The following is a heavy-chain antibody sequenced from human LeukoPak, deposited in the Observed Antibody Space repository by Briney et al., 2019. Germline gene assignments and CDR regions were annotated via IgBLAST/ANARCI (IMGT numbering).Heavy chain of an antibody. J-gene: IGHJ5*02. V-gene: IGHV3-48*01. CDR3: AREALVGATSANWFDP. D-gene: IGHD1-26*01. CDR2: ISSSSSTI. Sequence: GGSLRLSCAASGFTFSSYSMNWVRQAPGKGLEWVSYISSSSSTIYYADSVKGRFTISRDNAKNSLYLQMNSLRAEDTAVYYCAREALVGATSANWFDPWGQGTLVTVSS. CDR1: GFTFSSYS.